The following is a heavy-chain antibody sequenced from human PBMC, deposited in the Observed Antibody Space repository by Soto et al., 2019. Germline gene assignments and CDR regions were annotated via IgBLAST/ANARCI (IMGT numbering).Heavy chain of an antibody. CDR3: ARAPLYSSRAPSDY. D-gene: IGHD6-13*01. CDR1: GYTFTSYD. V-gene: IGHV1-8*01. J-gene: IGHJ4*02. Sequence: VQVSCKASGYTFTSYDINWVRQATGQGLEWMGWRNANSGNTGYAQKFQGRVTMTRNTSISTAYMELSSLRSEDTAVYYCARAPLYSSRAPSDYWGQGTLVTVSS. CDR2: RNANSGNT.